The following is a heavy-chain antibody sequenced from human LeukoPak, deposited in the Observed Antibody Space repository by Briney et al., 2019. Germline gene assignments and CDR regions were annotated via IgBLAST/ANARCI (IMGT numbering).Heavy chain of an antibody. CDR2: IIPIFGTA. Sequence: ASVEVSCKASGGTFSSYAISWVRQAPGQGLEWMGGIIPIFGTANYAQKFQGRATITADESTSTAYMELSSLRSEDTAVYYCARGPDFWSGYYPPGDYWGQGTLVTVSS. D-gene: IGHD3-3*01. V-gene: IGHV1-69*13. J-gene: IGHJ4*02. CDR1: GGTFSSYA. CDR3: ARGPDFWSGYYPPGDY.